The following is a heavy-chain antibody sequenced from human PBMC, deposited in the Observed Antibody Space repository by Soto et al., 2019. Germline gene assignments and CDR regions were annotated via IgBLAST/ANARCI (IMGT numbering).Heavy chain of an antibody. J-gene: IGHJ4*02. V-gene: IGHV3-23*01. D-gene: IGHD2-2*01. CDR3: AKALIVVVPAARPSVGY. CDR2: ISGSGGST. CDR1: GFTFSSYA. Sequence: EVQLLESGGGLVQPGGSLRLSCAASGFTFSSYAMSWVRQAPGKGLEWVSAISGSGGSTYYADSVKGRFTISRDNSKNTLYLQMNSLRAEDTAVYYCAKALIVVVPAARPSVGYWGQGTLVTVSS.